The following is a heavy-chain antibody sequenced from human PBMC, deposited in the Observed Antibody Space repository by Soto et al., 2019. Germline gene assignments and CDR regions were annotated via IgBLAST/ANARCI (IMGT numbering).Heavy chain of an antibody. CDR2: IWYDGSNK. Sequence: QVQLVESGGGVVQPGRSLRLSCAASGFTFSSYGMHWVRQAPGKGLEWVAVIWYDGSNKYYADSVKGRFTISRDNSKNTLYLQMTSLRAEDTAVYYCARDSSSCPDYWGQGTLVTVSS. CDR1: GFTFSSYG. J-gene: IGHJ4*02. D-gene: IGHD6-13*01. V-gene: IGHV3-33*01. CDR3: ARDSSSCPDY.